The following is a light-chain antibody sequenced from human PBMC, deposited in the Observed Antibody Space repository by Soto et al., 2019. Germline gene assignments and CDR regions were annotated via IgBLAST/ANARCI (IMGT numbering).Light chain of an antibody. V-gene: IGLV2-18*01. CDR2: EVN. CDR3: RLYTTDSTYV. J-gene: IGLJ1*01. CDR1: SSDFNNYNR. Sequence: QSALTQPPSVSGSPGQSVTISCTGTSSDFNNYNRVSWYQRPPGTGPKLIIFEVNNRPSGVPDRFSGSKSGNTASLTISGLQAEDECEYYCRLYTTDSTYVFGPGTKVTGL.